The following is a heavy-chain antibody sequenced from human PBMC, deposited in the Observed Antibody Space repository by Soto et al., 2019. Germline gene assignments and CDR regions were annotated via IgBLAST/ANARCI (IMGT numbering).Heavy chain of an antibody. CDR1: GFNFSSYA. Sequence: EVQLLESGGGLIQPRGSLRLSCAASGFNFSSYAMSWVLQAPGRGLEWVSAISGAVNNTYYTDSVKGRFTISRDNSKNTLYLQRNSLRADDTAVYYCAKWVGGSGTVVGGMDVWGQGTTVTVSS. D-gene: IGHD3-10*01. V-gene: IGHV3-23*01. CDR2: ISGAVNNT. J-gene: IGHJ6*02. CDR3: AKWVGGSGTVVGGMDV.